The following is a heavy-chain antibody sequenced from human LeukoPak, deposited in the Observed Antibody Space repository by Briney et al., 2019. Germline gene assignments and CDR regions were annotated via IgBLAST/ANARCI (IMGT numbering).Heavy chain of an antibody. Sequence: PGRSLRLSCAASGFTFSSYAMHWVRQAPGKGLEWVTVISYDGSNKYYADSVKGRFTISRDNSKNTLYLQMNSLRAEDTAVYCCARDLAAAGLYYYYYYGMDVWGQGTTVTVSS. CDR1: GFTFSSYA. J-gene: IGHJ6*02. CDR3: ARDLAAAGLYYYYYYGMDV. CDR2: ISYDGSNK. V-gene: IGHV3-30*04. D-gene: IGHD6-13*01.